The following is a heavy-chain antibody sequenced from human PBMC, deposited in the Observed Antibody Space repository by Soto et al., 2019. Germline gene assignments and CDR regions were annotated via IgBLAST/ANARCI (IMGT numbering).Heavy chain of an antibody. J-gene: IGHJ5*02. CDR3: ARDSSHVSNWFDP. V-gene: IGHV1-69*13. CDR2: IIPIFGTA. Sequence: GASVKVSCKASGGTFSSYAMSWVRQAPGQGLEWMGGIIPIFGTANYAQKFQGRVTITADESTSTAYMELSSLRSEDTAVYYCARDSSHVSNWFDPWGQGTLVTVS. CDR1: GGTFSSYA. D-gene: IGHD6-13*01.